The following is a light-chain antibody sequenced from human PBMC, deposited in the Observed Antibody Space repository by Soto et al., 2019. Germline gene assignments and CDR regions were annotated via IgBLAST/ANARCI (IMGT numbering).Light chain of an antibody. CDR1: RSNFGAPYD. V-gene: IGLV1-40*01. CDR3: SSFSSDTTLFV. J-gene: IGLJ1*01. CDR2: EVN. Sequence: QSVLTQPPSVSVAPGQRVSISCTGSRSNFGAPYDAHWYQHLPGIAPKLIIYEVNYRPSGVSYRFSGSKSGNTASLTISGLQAEDEADYYCSSFSSDTTLFVFGAGTKLAVL.